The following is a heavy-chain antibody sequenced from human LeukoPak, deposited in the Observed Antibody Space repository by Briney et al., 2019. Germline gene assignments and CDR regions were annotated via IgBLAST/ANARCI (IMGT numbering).Heavy chain of an antibody. CDR2: IYPGDSDT. CDR1: GYSFTSDW. V-gene: IGHV5-51*01. Sequence: GESLKISCKGSGYSFTSDWIGWVRQMPGKGLEWMGIIYPGDSDTRYSPSFQGQVTISADKSISTAYLQWSSLKASDTAMYYCARSHITYGSGSYYSDWGQGTLVPVSS. CDR3: ARSHITYGSGSYYSD. J-gene: IGHJ4*02. D-gene: IGHD3-10*01.